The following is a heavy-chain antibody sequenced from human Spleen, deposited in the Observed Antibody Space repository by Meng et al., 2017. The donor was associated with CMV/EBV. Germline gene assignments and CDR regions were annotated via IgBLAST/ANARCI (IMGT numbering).Heavy chain of an antibody. J-gene: IGHJ4*02. CDR1: GFTFSDYY. CDR2: ISSSGSTI. CDR3: ARDNWNYQFEEDDY. D-gene: IGHD1-7*01. Sequence: GGSLRLSCAASGFTFSDYYMSWIRQAPGKGLEWVSYISSSGSTIYYADSVKGRFTISRDNAKNSLYLQMNSLRAEDTAVEYCARDNWNYQFEEDDYWGQETLVTVSS. V-gene: IGHV3-11*01.